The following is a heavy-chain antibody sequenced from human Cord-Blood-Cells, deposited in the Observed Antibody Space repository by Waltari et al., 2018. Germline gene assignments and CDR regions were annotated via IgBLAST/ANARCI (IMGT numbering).Heavy chain of an antibody. V-gene: IGHV1-2*02. Sequence: QVQLVQSGAEVKKPGASVKVSCKASGYTCTGSYMALVRQAPGQGLEWMGWINPNSGGTNYAQKFQGRVTMTRDTSISTAYMELSRLRSDDTAVYYCAVSNWGEDGYFDLWGRGTLVTVSS. CDR3: AVSNWGEDGYFDL. D-gene: IGHD7-27*01. CDR2: INPNSGGT. J-gene: IGHJ2*01. CDR1: GYTCTGSY.